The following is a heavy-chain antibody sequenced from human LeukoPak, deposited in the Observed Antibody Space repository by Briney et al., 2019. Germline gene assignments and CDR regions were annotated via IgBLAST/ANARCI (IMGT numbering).Heavy chain of an antibody. D-gene: IGHD2/OR15-2a*01. CDR3: ARRDSATYVGYFDY. J-gene: IGHJ4*02. CDR1: GGSFGTYC. CDR2: IYYSGST. Sequence: SETLSLTCTVSGGSFGTYCWSWVRQPPGKGLECIGYIYYSGSTTYNPSLKSRVTISVDTSKSQFSLKLSSVTAADTAVYYCARRDSATYVGYFDYWGQGTPVTVSS. V-gene: IGHV4-59*01.